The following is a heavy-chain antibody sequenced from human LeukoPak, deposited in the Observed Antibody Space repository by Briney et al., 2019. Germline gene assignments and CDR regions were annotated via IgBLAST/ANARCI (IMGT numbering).Heavy chain of an antibody. Sequence: ASVKVSCKASGYTFTGYYMHWVRQAPGQGVEWMGWINPNSGGTNYAQKFQGRVTMTRDTSISTAYMELSRLRSDDTAVYYCARGGSGWYFNTDYWGQGTLVTVSS. D-gene: IGHD6-19*01. CDR1: GYTFTGYY. CDR2: INPNSGGT. CDR3: ARGGSGWYFNTDY. J-gene: IGHJ4*02. V-gene: IGHV1-2*02.